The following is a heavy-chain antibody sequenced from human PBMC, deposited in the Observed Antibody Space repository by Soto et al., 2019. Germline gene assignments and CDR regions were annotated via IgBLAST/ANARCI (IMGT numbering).Heavy chain of an antibody. CDR3: ARGLDQPPVGLYFDA. CDR1: GGTFNSYL. V-gene: IGHV1-69*06. Sequence: QVQLVQSGAEVKNPGSSVKVSGTTSGGTFNSYLIDWVRQAPGQGLAWMGGSIPAFCTAKYEQKFQGRVTITADKSTTTAYMELRTLTSEDTAVYYCARGLDQPPVGLYFDAWGQGTLVTVSS. CDR2: SIPAFCTA. J-gene: IGHJ4*02. D-gene: IGHD2-2*01.